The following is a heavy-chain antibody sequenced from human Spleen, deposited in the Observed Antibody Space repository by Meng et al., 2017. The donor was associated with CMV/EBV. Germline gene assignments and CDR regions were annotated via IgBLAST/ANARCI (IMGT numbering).Heavy chain of an antibody. J-gene: IGHJ4*02. Sequence: PPEWGAGLLKPSGPLSLTCAVYGGSFSGYYWSWIRQLPGKGLEWIGEINHSGSTNYNPSLKSRVTISVDTSKNQFSLKLSSVTAADTAVYYCARVGGSGSYYNVDYWGQGTLVTVSS. CDR1: GGSFSGYY. D-gene: IGHD3-10*01. V-gene: IGHV4-34*02. CDR2: INHSGST. CDR3: ARVGGSGSYYNVDY.